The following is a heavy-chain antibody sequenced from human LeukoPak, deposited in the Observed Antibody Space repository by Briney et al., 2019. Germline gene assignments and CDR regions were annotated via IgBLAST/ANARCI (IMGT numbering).Heavy chain of an antibody. Sequence: ASVKVSCTVSGYTLTELSMHWVRQAPGKGLEWMGGFDPEDGETIYAQKFQGRVTMTEDTSTDTAYMELSSLRSEDTAVYYCATGGTYCTNGVCYTNYFDYWGQGTLVTVSS. CDR3: ATGGTYCTNGVCYTNYFDY. V-gene: IGHV1-24*01. J-gene: IGHJ4*02. CDR2: FDPEDGET. D-gene: IGHD2-8*01. CDR1: GYTLTELS.